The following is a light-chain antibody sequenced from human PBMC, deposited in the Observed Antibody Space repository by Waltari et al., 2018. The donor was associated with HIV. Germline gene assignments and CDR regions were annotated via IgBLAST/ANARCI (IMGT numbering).Light chain of an antibody. Sequence: SALTQPASVSGFPGQSITISCTGADSDFGFYNFVSWYQQHPGRFPKVRLYEVDSRASGVSDRCAGSKSGNTASLTISGLQTEDEADYYCASYTANHTVMFGGGTKVTVL. CDR2: EVD. J-gene: IGLJ3*02. CDR1: DSDFGFYNF. V-gene: IGLV2-14*01. CDR3: ASYTANHTVM.